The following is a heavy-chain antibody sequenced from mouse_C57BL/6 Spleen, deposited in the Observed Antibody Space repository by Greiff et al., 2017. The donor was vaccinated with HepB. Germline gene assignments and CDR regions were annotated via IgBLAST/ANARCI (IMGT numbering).Heavy chain of an antibody. CDR3: ARDGDYSAWFAY. D-gene: IGHD1-1*01. CDR2: ISYDGSN. V-gene: IGHV3-6*01. CDR1: GYSITSGYY. J-gene: IGHJ3*01. Sequence: EVKLLESGPGLVKPSQSLSLTCSVTGYSITSGYYWNWIRQFPGNKLEWMGYISYDGSNNYNPSLKNRISITRDTSKNQFFLKLNSVTTEDTATYYCARDGDYSAWFAYWGQGTLVTVSA.